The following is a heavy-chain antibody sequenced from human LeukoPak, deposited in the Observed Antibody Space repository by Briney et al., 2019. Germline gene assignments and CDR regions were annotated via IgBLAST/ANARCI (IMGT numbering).Heavy chain of an antibody. CDR3: ARQRGSGCLDY. Sequence: GVSLRLSCAASRFTLRHYWMSWPRQAPGKGLEGVANIKKDGSETYYVDSVKGRFTISRDNAKNSLSLQMNSLRAEDTAVYYCARQRGSGCLDYWGQGTLVTVSS. CDR1: RFTLRHYW. CDR2: IKKDGSET. D-gene: IGHD6-19*01. J-gene: IGHJ4*02. V-gene: IGHV3-7*01.